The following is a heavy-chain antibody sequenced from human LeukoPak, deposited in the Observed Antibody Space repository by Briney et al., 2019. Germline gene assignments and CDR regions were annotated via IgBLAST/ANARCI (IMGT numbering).Heavy chain of an antibody. CDR1: GGSISTYY. D-gene: IGHD1-1*01. Sequence: KASETLSLTCTVSGGSISTYYWSWIRQPPGKGLEWIGYIYYSGSTNYNPSLKSRVTISVDTSKKQLTLKLSSVTAADTAVYYCARPRTTGTSNWYFDLWGRGTLVTVSS. CDR2: IYYSGST. CDR3: ARPRTTGTSNWYFDL. J-gene: IGHJ2*01. V-gene: IGHV4-59*01.